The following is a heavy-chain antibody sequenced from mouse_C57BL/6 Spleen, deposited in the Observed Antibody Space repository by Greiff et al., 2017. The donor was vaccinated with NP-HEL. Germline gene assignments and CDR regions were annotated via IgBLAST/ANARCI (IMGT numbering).Heavy chain of an antibody. V-gene: IGHV5-17*01. CDR1: GFTFSDYG. CDR3: ARRLLRWDAMDY. Sequence: EVQLVESGGGLVKPGGSLKLSCAASGFTFSDYGMHWVRQAPEKGLEWVAYISSGSSTIYYADTVKGRFTISRDNAKNPLFLQMTSLRSEDTAMYYCARRLLRWDAMDYWGQGTSVTVSS. CDR2: ISSGSSTI. J-gene: IGHJ4*01. D-gene: IGHD1-1*01.